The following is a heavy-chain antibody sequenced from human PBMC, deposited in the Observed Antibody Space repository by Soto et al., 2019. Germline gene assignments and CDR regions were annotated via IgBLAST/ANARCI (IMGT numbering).Heavy chain of an antibody. CDR3: ARDFSSRYCSSTSCYIDIYGMDV. Sequence: SETLSLTCTVSGGSISSYYWSWIRQPPGKGLEWIGYIYYSGSTNYNPSLKSRVTISVDTSKNQFSLKLSSVTAADTAVYYCARDFSSRYCSSTSCYIDIYGMDVWGQGTTVTVSS. D-gene: IGHD2-2*02. V-gene: IGHV4-59*01. CDR2: IYYSGST. J-gene: IGHJ6*02. CDR1: GGSISSYY.